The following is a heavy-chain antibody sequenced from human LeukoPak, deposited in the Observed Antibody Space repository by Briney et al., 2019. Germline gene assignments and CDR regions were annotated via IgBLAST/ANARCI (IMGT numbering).Heavy chain of an antibody. CDR2: ISGSGGST. CDR3: AKNYYDSSGYFDY. CDR1: GFTFSSYA. Sequence: PGGSLRLSCAASGFTFSSYAMNWVRQAPGKGLEWVSAISGSGGSTYYADSVKGRFTISRDNSKNTLYLQMNSLRAEDTAVYYCAKNYYDSSGYFDYWGQGTLVTVSS. J-gene: IGHJ4*02. D-gene: IGHD3-22*01. V-gene: IGHV3-23*01.